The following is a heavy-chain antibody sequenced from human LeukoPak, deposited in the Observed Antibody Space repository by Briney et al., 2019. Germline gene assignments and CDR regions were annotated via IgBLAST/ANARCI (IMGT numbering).Heavy chain of an antibody. CDR3: AKVGVSGYSSSWYVYYFDY. D-gene: IGHD6-13*01. V-gene: IGHV3-23*01. J-gene: IGHJ4*02. CDR1: DFTFSTYG. Sequence: PGGSLRLSCAASDFTFSTYGMSWVRQAPGKGLEWVSSISGGGGSTYYADSVKGRFTISRDNSKNTLYLQMNSLRAEDTAVYYCAKVGVSGYSSSWYVYYFDYWGQGTLVTVSS. CDR2: ISGGGGST.